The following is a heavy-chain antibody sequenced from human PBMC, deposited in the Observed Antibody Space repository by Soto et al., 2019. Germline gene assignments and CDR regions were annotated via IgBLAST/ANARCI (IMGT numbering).Heavy chain of an antibody. CDR3: AEDRNTMIVVFAFDI. V-gene: IGHV3-30*18. CDR2: ISYDGSNK. CDR1: GFTFSSYG. Sequence: QVQLVESGGGVVQPGRSLRLSCAASGFTFSSYGMHWVRQAPGKGLEWVAVISYDGSNKYYADSVKGRFTISRDNSKNTLYLQMNSLRAEDTAVYYCAEDRNTMIVVFAFDIWGQGTMVTVSS. D-gene: IGHD3-22*01. J-gene: IGHJ3*02.